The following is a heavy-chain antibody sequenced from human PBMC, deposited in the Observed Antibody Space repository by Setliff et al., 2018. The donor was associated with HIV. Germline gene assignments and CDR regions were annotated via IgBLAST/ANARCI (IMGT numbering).Heavy chain of an antibody. D-gene: IGHD3-9*01. CDR2: IIPIFGTA. J-gene: IGHJ5*02. Sequence: SVKVSCKASGCTFSSYAISWVRQAPGQGLEWMGGIIPIFGTANYAQKFQGRVTITADGSTSTAYMELSSLRFEDTATYYCARDQATGYEKVWFSWIDPWGQGTLVTVSS. V-gene: IGHV1-69*13. CDR3: ARDQATGYEKVWFSWIDP. CDR1: GCTFSSYA.